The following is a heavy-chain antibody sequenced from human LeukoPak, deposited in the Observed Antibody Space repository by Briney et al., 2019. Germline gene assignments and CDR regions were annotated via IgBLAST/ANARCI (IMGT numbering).Heavy chain of an antibody. CDR2: INTDGRTT. CDR3: ARDNAYMFDY. Sequence: GGSLRLSCAASGFTFSSYWMNWVRQAPGKGLVWVAHINTDGRTTTYADSVKGRFTVSRDNAKNTLYLEMNRLRAEDTAVYYCARDNAYMFDYWGQGTQVTVSS. J-gene: IGHJ4*02. V-gene: IGHV3-74*01. D-gene: IGHD5-24*01. CDR1: GFTFSSYW.